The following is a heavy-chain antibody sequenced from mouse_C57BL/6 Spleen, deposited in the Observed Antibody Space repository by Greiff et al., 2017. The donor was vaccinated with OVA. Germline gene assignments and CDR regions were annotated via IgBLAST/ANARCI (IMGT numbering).Heavy chain of an antibody. CDR3: ARRSSYGSSYDYAMDY. Sequence: QVQLQQSGAELVKPGASVKLSCKASGYTFTSYWMHWVKQRPGRGLEWIGRIDPNSGGTKYNEKFKSKATLTVDKPSSTAYMQLSSLTSEDSAVYYCARRSSYGSSYDYAMDYWGQGTSVTVSS. V-gene: IGHV1-72*01. CDR2: IDPNSGGT. CDR1: GYTFTSYW. D-gene: IGHD1-1*01. J-gene: IGHJ4*01.